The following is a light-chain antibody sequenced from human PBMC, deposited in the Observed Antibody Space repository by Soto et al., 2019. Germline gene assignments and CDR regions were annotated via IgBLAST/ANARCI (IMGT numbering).Light chain of an antibody. J-gene: IGLJ1*01. CDR2: DNY. Sequence: QSVLTQPPAVSAAPGQKVTISCSGSTSNIENNYVSWYQQLPGTAPKLLIFDNYKRPSGIPDRFSGSKSGTSATLGITGLQTGDEADYYCGTWDSSLSAYVFGTGTKAPS. CDR3: GTWDSSLSAYV. V-gene: IGLV1-51*01. CDR1: TSNIENNY.